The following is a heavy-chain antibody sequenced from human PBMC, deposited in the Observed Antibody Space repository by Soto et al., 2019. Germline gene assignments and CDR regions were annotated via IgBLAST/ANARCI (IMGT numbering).Heavy chain of an antibody. CDR3: VREVSDTAAFDS. V-gene: IGHV4-4*02. Sequence: QVQLQESGPGLVKPSGTLSLTCGVSGDSISGSDWWSWVRQPPGKGLEWIGEISQSGTTNYNPSLESRVTISVDKSKNSFSLKVDSVTAADPAVYFCVREVSDTAAFDSWGQGTLVTVSS. D-gene: IGHD2-21*01. CDR2: ISQSGTT. J-gene: IGHJ4*02. CDR1: GDSISGSDW.